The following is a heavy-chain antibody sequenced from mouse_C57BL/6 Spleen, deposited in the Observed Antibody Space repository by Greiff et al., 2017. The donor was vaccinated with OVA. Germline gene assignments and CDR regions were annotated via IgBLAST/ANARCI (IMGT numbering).Heavy chain of an antibody. V-gene: IGHV1-78*01. J-gene: IGHJ2*01. CDR2: IYPRDGST. CDR1: GYTFTDHT. Sequence: VKLQESDAELVKPGASVKISCKVSGYTFTDHTIHWMKQRPEQGLEWIGYIYPRDGSTKYNEKFKGKATLTADKSSSTAYMQLNSLTSEDSAVYFCARWGDGYYDFDYWGQGTTLTVSS. CDR3: ARWGDGYYDFDY. D-gene: IGHD2-3*01.